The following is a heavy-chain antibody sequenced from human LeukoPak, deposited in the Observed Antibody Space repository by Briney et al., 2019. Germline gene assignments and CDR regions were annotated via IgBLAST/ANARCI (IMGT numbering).Heavy chain of an antibody. D-gene: IGHD2-15*01. V-gene: IGHV3-30-3*01. J-gene: IGHJ4*02. CDR1: GFTFSSYA. Sequence: GRSLRLSCAASGFTFSSYAMHWVRQAPGKGLEWVAVISYDGSNKYYADSVKGRFTISRDNSKNTLCLQMNSLRAEDTAVYYCATGKYCSGGSCSWDYWGQGTLVTVSS. CDR3: ATGKYCSGGSCSWDY. CDR2: ISYDGSNK.